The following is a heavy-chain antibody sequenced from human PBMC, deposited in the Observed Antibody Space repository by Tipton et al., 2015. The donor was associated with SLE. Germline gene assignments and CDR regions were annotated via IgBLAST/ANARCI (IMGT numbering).Heavy chain of an antibody. CDR2: IKRDGSET. D-gene: IGHD3-16*01. CDR1: GFTFSNYA. V-gene: IGHV3-7*01. CDR3: ATRLHLGELLFDY. J-gene: IGHJ4*02. Sequence: GSLRLSCAASGFTFSNYAFSWVRQAPGRGLEWVANIKRDGSETYYVDSVKGRFTVSRDNAKNSMYLQMNSLRAEDTAVYYCATRLHLGELLFDYWGQGTLVTVSS.